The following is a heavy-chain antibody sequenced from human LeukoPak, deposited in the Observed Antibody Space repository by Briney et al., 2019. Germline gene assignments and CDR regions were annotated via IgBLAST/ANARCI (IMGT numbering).Heavy chain of an antibody. CDR3: ARHPLYCTNGVCRYYYYYMDV. D-gene: IGHD2-8*01. CDR2: IYYSGST. CDR1: GGSISSYY. Sequence: SSETLSLTCTVSGGSISSYYWSWIRQPPGKGLEWIGYIYYSGSTNYNPSLKSRVTISVDTSKNQFSLKLSSVTAADTAVYYCARHPLYCTNGVCRYYYYYMDVWGKGTTVTVSS. V-gene: IGHV4-59*08. J-gene: IGHJ6*03.